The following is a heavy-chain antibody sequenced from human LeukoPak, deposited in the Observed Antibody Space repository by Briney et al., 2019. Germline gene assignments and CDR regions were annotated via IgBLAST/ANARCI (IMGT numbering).Heavy chain of an antibody. CDR2: IYYSGST. J-gene: IGHJ6*03. Sequence: GSLRLSCTVSGFTVSDNSMSWIRQPPGKGLEWIGYIYYSGSTNYNPSLKSRVTISVDTSKNQFSLKLSSVTAADTAVYYCARSTVTTDYYYYYMDVWGKGTTVTISS. D-gene: IGHD4-11*01. V-gene: IGHV4-59*02. CDR1: GFTVSDNS. CDR3: ARSTVTTDYYYYYMDV.